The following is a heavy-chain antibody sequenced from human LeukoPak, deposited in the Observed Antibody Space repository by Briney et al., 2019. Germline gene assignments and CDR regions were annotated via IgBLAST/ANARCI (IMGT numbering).Heavy chain of an antibody. Sequence: GGSLRLSGAASGFTFSSHAMNWVRQAPGKGLDWVSYISSSGSTIYYADSVKGRFTISRDNAKNSLYLQMTSLRAEDTAVYYCARTVAGLDYWGQGTLVTVSS. CDR3: ARTVAGLDY. J-gene: IGHJ4*02. CDR2: ISSSGSTI. V-gene: IGHV3-48*03. CDR1: GFTFSSHA. D-gene: IGHD6-19*01.